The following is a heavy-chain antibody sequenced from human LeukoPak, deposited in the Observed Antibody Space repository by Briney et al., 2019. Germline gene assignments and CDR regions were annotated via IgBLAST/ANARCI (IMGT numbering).Heavy chain of an antibody. D-gene: IGHD3-16*01. Sequence: ASVKVSCKASGYTFTGYYMHWVRQAPGQGLEWMGWINPNSGGTNYAQKFQGWVTMTRDTSISTAYMELSRLRSDDTAVYYCAGGFLGRDVWGSPLFDYWGQGTLVIVSS. V-gene: IGHV1-2*04. J-gene: IGHJ4*02. CDR3: AGGFLGRDVWGSPLFDY. CDR2: INPNSGGT. CDR1: GYTFTGYY.